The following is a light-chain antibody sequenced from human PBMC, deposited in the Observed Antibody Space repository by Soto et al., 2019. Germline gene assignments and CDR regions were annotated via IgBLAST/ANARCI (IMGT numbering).Light chain of an antibody. CDR2: LGS. CDR3: MQALQTPRT. CDR1: QSLQHNNGNTL. V-gene: IGKV2-28*01. J-gene: IGKJ1*01. Sequence: EILMTQSPLSLTVTPGEPASTSCKSSQSLQHNNGNTLLDWYMQKPGQSPQLLIYLGSRRAPGAPDRVSGSGSGTDFTLRISTVEADDAAIYYCMQALQTPRTFGQGTKLEI.